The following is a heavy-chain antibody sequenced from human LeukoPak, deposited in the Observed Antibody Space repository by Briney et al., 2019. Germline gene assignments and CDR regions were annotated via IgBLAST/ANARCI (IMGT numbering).Heavy chain of an antibody. J-gene: IGHJ4*02. CDR3: ARDRRETYCGGDCYSGSIDY. CDR1: GFTFSNYYW. V-gene: IGHV3-74*01. Sequence: GRSLRLXCAASGFTFSNYYWMHWVRQAPGKGLVWVSRINSDGSNTSYADSVKGRFTISRDNAKNTLYLRMNTPRAEDTAVYYCARDRRETYCGGDCYSGSIDYWGQGTLVTVSS. D-gene: IGHD2-21*02. CDR2: INSDGSNT.